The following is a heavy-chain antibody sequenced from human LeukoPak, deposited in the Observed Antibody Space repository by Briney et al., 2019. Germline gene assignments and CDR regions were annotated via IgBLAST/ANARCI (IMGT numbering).Heavy chain of an antibody. Sequence: GGSLRLSCSASGFTFSSYAMHWVRQAPGKGLEYVSAISRNGGSTYYADSVKGRFTISRDNSKNTLYLQMSSLRAEDTAVYYCVKDSRAYDILTGYYTNWGQGTLVTVSS. CDR3: VKDSRAYDILTGYYTN. CDR2: ISRNGGST. CDR1: GFTFSSYA. D-gene: IGHD3-9*01. J-gene: IGHJ4*02. V-gene: IGHV3-64D*06.